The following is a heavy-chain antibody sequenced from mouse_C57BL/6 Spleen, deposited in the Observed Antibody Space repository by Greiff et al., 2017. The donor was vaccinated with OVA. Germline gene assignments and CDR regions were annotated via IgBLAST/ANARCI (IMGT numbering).Heavy chain of an antibody. V-gene: IGHV5-16*01. J-gene: IGHJ1*03. CDR1: GFTFSDYY. Sequence: DVKLVESEGGLVQPGSSMKLSCTASGFTFSDYYMAWVRQVPEKGLEWVANINYDGSSTYYLDSLKSRFIISRDNAKNILYLQMSSLKSEDTATYYCARDWDRGYFDVWGTGTTVTVSS. CDR3: ARDWDRGYFDV. D-gene: IGHD3-3*01. CDR2: INYDGSST.